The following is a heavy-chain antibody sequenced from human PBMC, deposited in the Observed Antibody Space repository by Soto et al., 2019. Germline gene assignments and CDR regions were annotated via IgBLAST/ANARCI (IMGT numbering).Heavy chain of an antibody. Sequence: QLQLQESGPGLVKPSETLSLTCTVSGGSISSSSYYWGWIRQPPGKGLEWIGSIYYSGSTYYNPSLKSRVTISVDTSKNQFSLKLSSVTAADTAVYYCARQIRANSGSYRPHFDYWGQGTLVTVSS. V-gene: IGHV4-39*01. D-gene: IGHD1-26*01. J-gene: IGHJ4*02. CDR2: IYYSGST. CDR3: ARQIRANSGSYRPHFDY. CDR1: GGSISSSSYY.